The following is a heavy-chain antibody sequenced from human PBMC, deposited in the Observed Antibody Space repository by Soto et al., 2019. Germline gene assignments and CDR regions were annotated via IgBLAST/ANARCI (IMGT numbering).Heavy chain of an antibody. Sequence: PGGSLRLSCAASGFTFSSYGMHWVRQAPGKGLEWVSYISSSSSTIYYADSVKGRFTISRDNAKNSLYLQMNSLRAEDTAVYYCASQSSEWLLFASWGQGTLVTVSS. D-gene: IGHD5-12*01. V-gene: IGHV3-48*01. J-gene: IGHJ4*02. CDR2: ISSSSSTI. CDR3: ASQSSEWLLFAS. CDR1: GFTFSSYG.